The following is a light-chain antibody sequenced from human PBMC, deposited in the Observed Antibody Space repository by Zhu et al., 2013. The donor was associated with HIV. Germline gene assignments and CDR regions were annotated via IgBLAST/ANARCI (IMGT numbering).Light chain of an antibody. CDR1: QSVSIS. V-gene: IGKV3-15*01. Sequence: EIVMTQSPATLSVSPGERATLSCRASQSVSISLAWYQQKPGQSPKLIVYSASTRATGLPERFVGSGSGTRFTLTITSLQSEDSGTYYCQQFHDWPPFTFGPGT. J-gene: IGKJ3*01. CDR2: SAS. CDR3: QQFHDWPPFT.